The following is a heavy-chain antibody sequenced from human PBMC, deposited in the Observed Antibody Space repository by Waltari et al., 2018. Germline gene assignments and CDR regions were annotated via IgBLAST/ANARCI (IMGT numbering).Heavy chain of an antibody. D-gene: IGHD3-16*01. J-gene: IGHJ4*02. V-gene: IGHV3-30*01. CDR3: ARDFIPKNGYFDY. CDR1: GFTFSRYA. CDR2: ISYDGSNK. Sequence: QVQLVESGGSVVQPGRSLRLSCAASGFTFSRYAMHWVRQAPGKGLEWVAVISYDGSNKYYADSVKGRFTISRDNSKNTLYLQMNSLRAEDTAVYYCARDFIPKNGYFDYWGQGTLVTVSS.